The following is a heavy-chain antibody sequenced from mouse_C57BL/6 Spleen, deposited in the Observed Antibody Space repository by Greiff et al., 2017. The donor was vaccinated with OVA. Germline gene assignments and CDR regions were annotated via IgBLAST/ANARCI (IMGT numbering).Heavy chain of an antibody. Sequence: QVQLQQSGPGLVAPSQSLSITCTVSGFSVTSYAISWVRQPPGTGLEWLGVIWRGGGTNYNSALKSRLSISKDNSKSQVFLKINSLQTDDTARDSCARITTVVSTDAMDYWGQGTSVTVSS. V-gene: IGHV2-9-1*01. CDR1: GFSVTSYA. CDR3: ARITTVVSTDAMDY. D-gene: IGHD1-1*01. CDR2: IWRGGGT. J-gene: IGHJ4*01.